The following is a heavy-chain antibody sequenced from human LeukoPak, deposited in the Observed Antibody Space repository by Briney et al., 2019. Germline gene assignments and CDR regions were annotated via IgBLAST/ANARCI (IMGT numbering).Heavy chain of an antibody. V-gene: IGHV4-4*07. Sequence: PSETLSLTCTVSGGSISSYYWSWIRQPAGKGLEWIGRIYTSGSTNYNPSLKSRVTMSVDTSKNQFSLKLSSVTAADTAVYYCARSGVRAPDWYFDLWGRGTLVTVSS. CDR1: GGSISSYY. J-gene: IGHJ2*01. CDR3: ARSGVRAPDWYFDL. CDR2: IYTSGST. D-gene: IGHD2-8*01.